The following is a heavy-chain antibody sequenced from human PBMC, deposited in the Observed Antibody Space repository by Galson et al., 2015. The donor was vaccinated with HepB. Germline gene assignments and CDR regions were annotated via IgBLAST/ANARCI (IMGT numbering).Heavy chain of an antibody. V-gene: IGHV3-48*01. CDR3: ARDGRNGYDDY. Sequence: SLRLSCAASGFTFSVYSMNWVRQAPGEGLEWVSYIHGSSSTIYYADSVKGRFTISRDNAKNSLYLQVNSLRAEDTAIYYCARDGRNGYDDYWGQGTLVAVSS. CDR1: GFTFSVYS. D-gene: IGHD5-12*01. J-gene: IGHJ4*02. CDR2: IHGSSSTI.